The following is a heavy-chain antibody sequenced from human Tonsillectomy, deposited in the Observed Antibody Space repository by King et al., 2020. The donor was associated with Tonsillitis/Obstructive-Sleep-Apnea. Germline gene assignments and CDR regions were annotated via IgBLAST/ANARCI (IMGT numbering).Heavy chain of an antibody. CDR1: GFTFTSSA. Sequence: QLVQSGPEVKKPGTSVKVSCQASGFTFTSSAVQWVRQARGQRLEWIGWIVVGSSNTNYAQKFQERVTITRDMSTSTAYMELSSLRSEDTAVYYCAAVEDTAMDYYFDYWGQGTLVTVSS. D-gene: IGHD5-18*01. CDR3: AAVEDTAMDYYFDY. J-gene: IGHJ4*02. CDR2: IVVGSSNT. V-gene: IGHV1-58*01.